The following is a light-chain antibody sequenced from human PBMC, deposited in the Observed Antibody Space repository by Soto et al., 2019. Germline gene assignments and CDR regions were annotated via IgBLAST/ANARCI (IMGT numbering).Light chain of an antibody. V-gene: IGKV3-20*01. CDR2: GAS. CDR3: HQYGSPLT. Sequence: EIVLTQSPGTLSLSPGERATLSCRASQSVSSSYLAWYQQKPGQAPRLLIYGASSRATGIPDRFSGSGSGTDFTLTISSLEPEDFAVYYCHQYGSPLTFGGGTKVEIK. CDR1: QSVSSSY. J-gene: IGKJ4*01.